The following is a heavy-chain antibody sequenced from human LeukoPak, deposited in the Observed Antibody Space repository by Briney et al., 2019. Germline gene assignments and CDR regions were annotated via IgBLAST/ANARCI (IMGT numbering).Heavy chain of an antibody. CDR3: ARFAYCGGHCWYYFDY. D-gene: IGHD2-21*02. V-gene: IGHV4-59*01. J-gene: IGHJ4*02. Sequence: SETLSLTCTVSGGSISNYYWSWIRQPPGKGLEWIEYIYSSGSTNYNPSLKSRVTISVDTSKNQFSLKLSSVTAADTAVYYCARFAYCGGHCWYYFDYWGQGSLVTVSS. CDR2: IYSSGST. CDR1: GGSISNYY.